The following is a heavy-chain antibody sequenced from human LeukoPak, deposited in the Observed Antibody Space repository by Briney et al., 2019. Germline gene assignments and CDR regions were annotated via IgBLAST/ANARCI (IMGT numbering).Heavy chain of an antibody. Sequence: GGSLRLSCTVSGFTLSSYEMSWIRQAPGKGLEWVSSIDYSGGSSYYADSVKGRFTISRDDSKNTLYLQMNSLRAEDTAVYYCARASGYSSTDYWGQGTLVTVSS. D-gene: IGHD6-19*01. V-gene: IGHV3-23*01. CDR1: GFTLSSYE. CDR3: ARASGYSSTDY. CDR2: IDYSGGSS. J-gene: IGHJ4*02.